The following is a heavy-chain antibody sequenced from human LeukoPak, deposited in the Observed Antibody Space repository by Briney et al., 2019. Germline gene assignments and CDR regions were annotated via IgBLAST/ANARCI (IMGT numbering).Heavy chain of an antibody. CDR1: VESLNSYY. CDR3: ARGAWATRLGS. J-gene: IGHJ4*02. Sequence: PSETLSLTFAVYVESLNSYYCSWIRQPPGKGLGWIGEIYESGSTEYNPSLKSRLTLSMVPSKQQFSLSLTSVTAADTAVYYCARGAWATRLGSWGLGTPVIVSS. V-gene: IGHV4-34*01. CDR2: IYESGST. D-gene: IGHD2-15*01.